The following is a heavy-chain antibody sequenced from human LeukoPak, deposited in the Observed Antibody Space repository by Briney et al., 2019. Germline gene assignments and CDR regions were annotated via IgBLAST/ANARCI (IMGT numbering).Heavy chain of an antibody. D-gene: IGHD3-22*01. V-gene: IGHV3-7*04. CDR1: GLTFSSYA. Sequence: PGGSLRLSCAASGLTFSSYAMNWVRQAPGKGLEWVANIKADGSDEYYVDSVKGRFAISRDNAKNSLYLQMNSLRAEDTAVYYCARDKVYYYDSSGYSYYWYFDLWGRGTLVTVSS. CDR2: IKADGSDE. CDR3: ARDKVYYYDSSGYSYYWYFDL. J-gene: IGHJ2*01.